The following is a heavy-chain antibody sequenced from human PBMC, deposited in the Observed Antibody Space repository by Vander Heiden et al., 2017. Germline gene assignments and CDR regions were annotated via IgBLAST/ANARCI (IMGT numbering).Heavy chain of an antibody. J-gene: IGHJ4*02. V-gene: IGHV3-23*01. CDR3: AKDQYSSGWYGY. CDR2: ISGSGGST. Sequence: EVQLLESGGGLVQPGGSLRLACAASGFTFSSYAMSWVRQAPGKGLEWVSAISGSGGSTYYADSVKGRFTISRDNSKNTLYLQMNSLRAEDTAVYYCAKDQYSSGWYGYWGQGTLVTVSS. D-gene: IGHD6-19*01. CDR1: GFTFSSYA.